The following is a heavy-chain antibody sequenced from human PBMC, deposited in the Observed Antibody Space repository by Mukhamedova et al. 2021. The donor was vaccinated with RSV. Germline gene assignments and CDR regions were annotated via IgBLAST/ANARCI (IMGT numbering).Heavy chain of an antibody. J-gene: IGHJ3*02. CDR3: ARFSWPDAFDI. V-gene: IGHV4-59*01. Sequence: TISVDTSKNQFSLKLSSVTAADTAVYYCARFSWPDAFDIWGQGTMVTVSS.